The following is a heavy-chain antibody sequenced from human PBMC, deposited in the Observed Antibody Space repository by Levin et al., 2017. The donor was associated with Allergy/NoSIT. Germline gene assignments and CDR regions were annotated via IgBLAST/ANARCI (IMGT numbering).Heavy chain of an antibody. V-gene: IGHV3-23*01. CDR2: ISGSGGST. D-gene: IGHD3-22*01. J-gene: IGHJ6*02. CDR1: GFTFSSYA. CDR3: ANYYRGGYYYYGMDV. Sequence: GGSLRLSCAASGFTFSSYAMTWVRQAPGKGLEWVSGISGSGGSTYYADSVKGRFTISRDNSKNTLYLQMNTLRAEDTAVYYCANYYRGGYYYYGMDVWGQGTTVTVSS.